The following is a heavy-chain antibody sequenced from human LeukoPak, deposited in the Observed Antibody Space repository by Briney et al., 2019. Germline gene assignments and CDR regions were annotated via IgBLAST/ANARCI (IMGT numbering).Heavy chain of an antibody. D-gene: IGHD3-3*01. Sequence: SVKVSCKASGGTFTSYAISWVRQAPGQGLEWMGRIIPIFGTANYAQKFQGRVTITTDESPSTAYMELSSLRSEDTAVYYCARDPPTDYDFWSGYFDYWGQGTLVTVSS. CDR2: IIPIFGTA. CDR1: GGTFTSYA. J-gene: IGHJ4*02. CDR3: ARDPPTDYDFWSGYFDY. V-gene: IGHV1-69*05.